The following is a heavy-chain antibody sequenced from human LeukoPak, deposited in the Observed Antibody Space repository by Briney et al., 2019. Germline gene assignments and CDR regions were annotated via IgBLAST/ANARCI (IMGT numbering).Heavy chain of an antibody. CDR1: GFTFSTYA. Sequence: GGSLRLSCAASGFTFSTYAMHWVRQAPGKGLEWAAVISYDGRDKSYADSVKGRFTISRDNSKNTLFLQISSLRAEDTAVYYCARGGGDGYNFGFWGQGSLVTVSS. CDR3: ARGGGDGYNFGF. D-gene: IGHD5-24*01. V-gene: IGHV3-30*04. CDR2: ISYDGRDK. J-gene: IGHJ4*02.